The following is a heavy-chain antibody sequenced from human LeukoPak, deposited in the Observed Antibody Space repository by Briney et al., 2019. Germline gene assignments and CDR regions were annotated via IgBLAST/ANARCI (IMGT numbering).Heavy chain of an antibody. V-gene: IGHV3-66*01. D-gene: IGHD1-26*01. Sequence: GGSLRLSCAASGFTVSSNYMSWVRQAPGKGLEWVSVIYSGGSTYYADSVKGRFTISRDNSKNTLYLQMNSLRAEDTAVYYCARDLSGSYRNYFDYWGQGTLVTVSS. CDR1: GFTVSSNY. CDR3: ARDLSGSYRNYFDY. J-gene: IGHJ4*02. CDR2: IYSGGST.